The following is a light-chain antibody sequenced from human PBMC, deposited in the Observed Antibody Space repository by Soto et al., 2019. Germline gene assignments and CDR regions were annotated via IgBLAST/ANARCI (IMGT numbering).Light chain of an antibody. V-gene: IGKV2-28*01. CDR3: MQALQTSIT. CDR2: LGS. CDR1: QSLLHSNGYNY. Sequence: DSVMTQSPLSLSVTPGEPASISCRASQSLLHSNGYNYLDWYLQKPGQSPQLLIYLGSNRASGVPDRFSGSGSGTDFTLKISRVEAEDVGVYYCMQALQTSITFGQGTRLEIK. J-gene: IGKJ5*01.